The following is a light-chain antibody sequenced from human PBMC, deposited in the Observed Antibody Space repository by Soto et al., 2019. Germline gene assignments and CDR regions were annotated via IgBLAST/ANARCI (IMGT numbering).Light chain of an antibody. J-gene: IGKJ2*01. CDR2: AAS. CDR3: QYYGGSPFT. Sequence: EIVLTQSPSTLSMSPGERATLSCRASQSVSSTYLGWYQQKPGQAPRLLIYAASSRATGIPDRFSGSGSGTDFTLTISRLEPEDFAVYYCQYYGGSPFTFGQGTKLEIK. V-gene: IGKV3-20*01. CDR1: QSVSSTY.